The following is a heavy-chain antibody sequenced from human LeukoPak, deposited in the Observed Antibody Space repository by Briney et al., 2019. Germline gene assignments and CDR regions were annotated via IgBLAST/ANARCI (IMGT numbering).Heavy chain of an antibody. CDR1: GSSISSGSYY. J-gene: IGHJ3*02. CDR3: ARREYSYGYRGKGAFDI. D-gene: IGHD5-18*01. V-gene: IGHV4-39*07. Sequence: SETLSLTCTVSGSSISSGSYYWSWIRQPPGKGLEWIGEINHSGSTNYNPSLKSRVTISVDTSKNQFSLKLSSVTAADTAVYYCARREYSYGYRGKGAFDIWGQGTMVTVSS. CDR2: INHSGST.